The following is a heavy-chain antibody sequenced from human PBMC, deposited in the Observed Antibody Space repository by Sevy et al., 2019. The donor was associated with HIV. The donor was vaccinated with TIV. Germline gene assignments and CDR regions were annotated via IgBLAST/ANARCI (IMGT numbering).Heavy chain of an antibody. D-gene: IGHD6-13*01. CDR1: GFTFSSYA. Sequence: GGSLRLSCAPSGFTFSSYAMSWVRQAPGKGLEWVSAISGSGGSTYYADSVKGRFTISRDNSKNTLYLQMNSLRAEDTAVYYCAKVSSLSSSWPGAFDIWGQGTMVTVSS. CDR3: AKVSSLSSSWPGAFDI. J-gene: IGHJ3*02. V-gene: IGHV3-23*01. CDR2: ISGSGGST.